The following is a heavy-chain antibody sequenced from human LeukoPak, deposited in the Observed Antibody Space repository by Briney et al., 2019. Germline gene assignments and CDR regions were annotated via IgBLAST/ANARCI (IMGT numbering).Heavy chain of an antibody. D-gene: IGHD1-26*01. J-gene: IGHJ4*02. CDR3: ARGAIVGATTPLGDYFDY. V-gene: IGHV3-33*08. Sequence: GGSLRLSCAASGFTFSSYDMHWVRQAPGKGLEWVAVIWYDGSNNYYADSVKGRFTISRDNSKTTLYLQMNSLRAEDTAVYYCARGAIVGATTPLGDYFDYWGQGTLVTVSS. CDR2: IWYDGSNN. CDR1: GFTFSSYD.